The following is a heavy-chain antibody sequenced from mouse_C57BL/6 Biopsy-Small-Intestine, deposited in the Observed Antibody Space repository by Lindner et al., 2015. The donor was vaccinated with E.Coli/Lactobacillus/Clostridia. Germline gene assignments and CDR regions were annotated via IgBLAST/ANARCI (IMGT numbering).Heavy chain of an antibody. CDR1: GYSFTDFF. CDR3: IRVENYYVLDY. Sequence: VQLQESGPELVKPGASVKMSCKASGYSFTDFFMNWVKQSHGKSLEWIGEINPRSSNTYYNEKFKDKATLTADKSSSTAYVQLSSLTSEDSAVYFCIRVENYYVLDYWGQGTSVTVSS. CDR2: INPRSSNT. J-gene: IGHJ4*01. V-gene: IGHV1-83*01.